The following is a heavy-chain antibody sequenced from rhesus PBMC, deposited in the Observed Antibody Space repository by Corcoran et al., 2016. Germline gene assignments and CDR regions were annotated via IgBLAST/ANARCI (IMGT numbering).Heavy chain of an antibody. CDR3: ARVRPLSSLDS. CDR1: GGSFSSYW. V-gene: IGHV4-80*01. J-gene: IGHJ6*01. CDR2: INGNSGST. Sequence: QVQLQESGPGLVKPSETLSLTCAVSGGSFSSYWWSWIRQPPGKGLEWIGEINGNSGSTNYNPSLKRRVTISKDASKNQFSLKLSSVTAADTAVYYCARVRPLSSLDSWGQGVVVTVSS.